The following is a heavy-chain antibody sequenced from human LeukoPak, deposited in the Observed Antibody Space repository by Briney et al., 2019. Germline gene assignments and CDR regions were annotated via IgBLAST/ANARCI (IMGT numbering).Heavy chain of an antibody. CDR2: INPDGSRR. Sequence: GGSLRLSCAASGFTFSDYWMAWVRQAPGKGLEWVANINPDGSRRPLGDSVRGRFTISRDNAQNSVFLQMNSLRVEDTALYYCATSRVEAAFDIWGQGTMVTLPS. CDR1: GFTFSDYW. J-gene: IGHJ3*02. V-gene: IGHV3-7*01. CDR3: ATSRVEAAFDI. D-gene: IGHD2/OR15-2a*01.